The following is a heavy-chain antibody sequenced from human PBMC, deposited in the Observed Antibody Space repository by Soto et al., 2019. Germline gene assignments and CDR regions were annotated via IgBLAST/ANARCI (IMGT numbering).Heavy chain of an antibody. D-gene: IGHD2-8*01. Sequence: SVKVSCKASGYVFRSYGINWVRQAPGQGLEWMGGIIPISGTTNYAQKFQGRVAITADESTDTVYMELSRLRSEDTAVYFCARVRCFNGLCHTADYGMDVWGQGTTVTVSS. V-gene: IGHV1-69*13. CDR2: IIPISGTT. CDR1: GYVFRSYG. CDR3: ARVRCFNGLCHTADYGMDV. J-gene: IGHJ6*02.